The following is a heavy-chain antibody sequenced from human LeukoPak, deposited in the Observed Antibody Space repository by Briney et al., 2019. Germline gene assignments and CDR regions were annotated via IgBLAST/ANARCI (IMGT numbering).Heavy chain of an antibody. CDR3: ARDRRYCSSTSCYGYFDY. CDR2: IYHSGST. CDR1: GGSISSSNW. V-gene: IGHV4-4*02. J-gene: IGHJ4*02. D-gene: IGHD2-2*01. Sequence: SGTLSLTCAVSGGSISSSNWWSWVRQPPGKGLEWIGEIYHSGSTNYNPSLKSRVTISVDKSKNQFSLKLSSVTAADTAVYYCARDRRYCSSTSCYGYFDYWGQGTLVTVSS.